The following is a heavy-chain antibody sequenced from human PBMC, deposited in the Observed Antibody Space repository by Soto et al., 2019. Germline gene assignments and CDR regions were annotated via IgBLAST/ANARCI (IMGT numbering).Heavy chain of an antibody. Sequence: QVQLQESGPGLVKPSETLSLTCTVSGGSISSYYWSWIRQPPGKGLEWIGYIYYSGSTNYNPSLKSRVTISVDTSKNQFSLKLSSVTAADTAVYYCARLTEDSYYYYGMDVWGQGTTVTVSS. CDR2: IYYSGST. CDR1: GGSISSYY. V-gene: IGHV4-59*01. CDR3: ARLTEDSYYYYGMDV. J-gene: IGHJ6*02.